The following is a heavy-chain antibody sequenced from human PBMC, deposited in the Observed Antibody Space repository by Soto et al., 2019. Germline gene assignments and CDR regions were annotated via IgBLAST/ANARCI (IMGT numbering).Heavy chain of an antibody. CDR2: IYYSGST. J-gene: IGHJ5*02. CDR3: ARVWVAAAKGPYWFDP. Sequence: SETLSLTCTVSGGSISSGGYYWSWIRQHPGKGLEWIGYIYYSGSTYYNPSLKSRVTISVDTSKNQFSLKLSSVTAADTAVYYCARVWVAAAKGPYWFDPWGQGTPVTVSP. V-gene: IGHV4-31*03. CDR1: GGSISSGGYY. D-gene: IGHD6-13*01.